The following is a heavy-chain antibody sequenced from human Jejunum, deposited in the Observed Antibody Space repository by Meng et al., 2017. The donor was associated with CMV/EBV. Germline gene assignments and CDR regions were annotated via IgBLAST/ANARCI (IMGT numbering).Heavy chain of an antibody. V-gene: IGHV3-30*02. D-gene: IGHD2-8*02. CDR3: AKEGPTDTQIMRGTGFDL. Sequence: MHWVRQAPGKGLEWVAFIRDDGFSEYYADSVEERFTISRDNSKSTLYLQMKSLRTEDTAVYYCAKEGPTDTQIMRGTGFDLWGQGTLVTVSS. J-gene: IGHJ5*02. CDR2: IRDDGFSE.